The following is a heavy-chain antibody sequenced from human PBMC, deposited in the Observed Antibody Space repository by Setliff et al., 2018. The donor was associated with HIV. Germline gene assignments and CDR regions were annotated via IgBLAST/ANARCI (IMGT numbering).Heavy chain of an antibody. CDR2: INPNSGAT. V-gene: IGHV1-2*02. CDR1: GYTFSGYY. J-gene: IGHJ4*02. Sequence: ASVKVSCKTSGYTFSGYYLHWVRRAPGRGLEWMGWINPNSGATNYARNFQGRVTMTRDTSISTAYMDLSSLTSDDTAVYYCARDGEGGYFAEWGQGTLVTVSS. D-gene: IGHD3-22*01. CDR3: ARDGEGGYFAE.